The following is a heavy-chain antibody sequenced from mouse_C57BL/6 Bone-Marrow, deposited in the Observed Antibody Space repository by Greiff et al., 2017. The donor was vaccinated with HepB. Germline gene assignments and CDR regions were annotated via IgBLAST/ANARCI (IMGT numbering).Heavy chain of an antibody. V-gene: IGHV1-81*01. CDR3: AGYYYGSSYPYAMDY. Sequence: VKLQESGAELARPGASVKLSCKASGYTFTSYGISWVKQRTGQGLEWIGEIYPRSGNTYYNEKFKGKATLTADKSSSTAYMELRSLTSEDSAVYFCAGYYYGSSYPYAMDYWGQGTSVTVSS. CDR1: GYTFTSYG. D-gene: IGHD1-1*01. CDR2: IYPRSGNT. J-gene: IGHJ4*01.